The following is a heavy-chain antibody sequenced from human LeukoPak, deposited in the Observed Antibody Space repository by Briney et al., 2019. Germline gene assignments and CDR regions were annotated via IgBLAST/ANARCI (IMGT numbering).Heavy chain of an antibody. J-gene: IGHJ6*02. CDR2: IRYDGSNK. Sequence: GSLRLSCAASGFTFSSYGMHWVRQAPGKGLEWVAFIRYDGSNKYYADSVKGRFTISRDNSKNSLYLQMNSLRAEDTAVYYCARGVKVRGVNYYGMDVWGQGTTVTVSS. CDR3: ARGVKVRGVNYYGMDV. V-gene: IGHV3-30*02. D-gene: IGHD3-10*01. CDR1: GFTFSSYG.